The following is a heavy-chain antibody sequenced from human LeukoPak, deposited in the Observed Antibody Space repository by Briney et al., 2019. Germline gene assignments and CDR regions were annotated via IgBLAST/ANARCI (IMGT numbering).Heavy chain of an antibody. CDR2: IYYSGST. V-gene: IGHV4-59*01. CDR1: GGSISSYY. D-gene: IGHD3-22*01. CDR3: ARDRQYYDSSGYYYGIAFDI. J-gene: IGHJ3*02. Sequence: PSETLSLTCTVSGGSISSYYWSWIRQPPGKGLEWIGYIYYSGSTNYNPSLKSRVTISVDTSKNQFSLKLSSVTAADTAVYYCARDRQYYDSSGYYYGIAFDIWGQGTMVTVSS.